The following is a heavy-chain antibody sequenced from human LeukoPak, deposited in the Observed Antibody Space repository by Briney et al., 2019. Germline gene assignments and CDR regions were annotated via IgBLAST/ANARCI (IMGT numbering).Heavy chain of an antibody. D-gene: IGHD3-22*01. CDR1: GFIFSSFR. Sequence: GGSLRLSCAASGFIFSSFRMNWVRQAPGKGLECVSSISSSGSLIYYADSMKGRFTVSRDNAKTSLFLQLNSLRAEDTAVYYCARNYYDSSGYYYAFDYWGQGTLVTVSS. V-gene: IGHV3-21*01. CDR3: ARNYYDSSGYYYAFDY. J-gene: IGHJ4*02. CDR2: ISSSGSLI.